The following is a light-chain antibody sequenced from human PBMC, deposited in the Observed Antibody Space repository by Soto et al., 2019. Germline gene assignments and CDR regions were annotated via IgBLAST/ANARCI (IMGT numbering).Light chain of an antibody. CDR3: QQYNNWPPRYT. V-gene: IGKV3-15*01. Sequence: EIVMTQSPATLSVSPGERATLSCRASQSVSSNLAWYQQKPGQAPRLLIYGASTRATGIPARLSGSGSGTEFTLTIRSLQSEDFAVYYCQQYNNWPPRYTFGQGTKLEIK. CDR2: GAS. CDR1: QSVSSN. J-gene: IGKJ2*01.